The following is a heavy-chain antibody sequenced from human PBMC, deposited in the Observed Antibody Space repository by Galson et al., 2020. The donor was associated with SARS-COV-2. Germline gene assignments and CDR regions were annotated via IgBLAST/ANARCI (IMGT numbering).Heavy chain of an antibody. Sequence: GGSLTLSCAASGFTFSDFSVNWVRQPPGKGLEWVSSINSGSAYIYYADLVKGRFTISRDNVKHSLYLQMNSLRAEDTAVYYCARSPDITILGVFRSHMDFWGQGTTVTVSS. CDR3: ARSPDITILGVFRSHMDF. V-gene: IGHV3-21*01. CDR1: GFTFSDFS. D-gene: IGHD3-3*01. J-gene: IGHJ6*02. CDR2: INSGSAYI.